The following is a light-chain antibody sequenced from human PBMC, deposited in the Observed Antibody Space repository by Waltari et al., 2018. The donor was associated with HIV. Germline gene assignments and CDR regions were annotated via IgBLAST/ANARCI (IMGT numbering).Light chain of an antibody. Sequence: EILMTPSPPTLSVSRGVRATLSCRASQSVNSNFAWYQQKPGQTPRLLIYGTSTRATDIPARFSGSGSGTEFTLTISSLQSEDFAVYYCHHYNNWRETFGQGTKVEIK. J-gene: IGKJ1*01. CDR3: HHYNNWRET. CDR2: GTS. CDR1: QSVNSN. V-gene: IGKV3-15*01.